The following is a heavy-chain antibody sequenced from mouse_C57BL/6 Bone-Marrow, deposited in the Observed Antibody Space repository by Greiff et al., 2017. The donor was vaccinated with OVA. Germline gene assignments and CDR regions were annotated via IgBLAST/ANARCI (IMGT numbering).Heavy chain of an antibody. J-gene: IGHJ1*03. CDR2: ISDGGSYT. CDR1: GFTFSSYA. D-gene: IGHD1-1*01. V-gene: IGHV5-4*01. CDR3: ARALYYGSSHWYFDV. Sequence: EVQGVESGGGLVKPGGSLKLSCAASGFTFSSYAMSWVRQTPEKRLEWVATISDGGSYTYYPDNVKGRFTISRDNAKNNLYLQMSHLKSEDTAMYYCARALYYGSSHWYFDVWGTGTTVTVSS.